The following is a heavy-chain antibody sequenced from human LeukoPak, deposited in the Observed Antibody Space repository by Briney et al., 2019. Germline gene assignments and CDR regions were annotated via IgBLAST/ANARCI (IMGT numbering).Heavy chain of an antibody. D-gene: IGHD6-6*01. Sequence: SQTLSLTCTVSGDSINSGGYYWSWIRQHPGRGLEWIGHIYYDGRTYQNPSLKSRVIISVDTSKNQFSLNVTSVTAADTAVYFCARVGTASRLNWFDPWGQGILVTVSS. CDR3: ARVGTASRLNWFDP. J-gene: IGHJ5*02. CDR1: GDSINSGGYY. CDR2: IYYDGRT. V-gene: IGHV4-31*03.